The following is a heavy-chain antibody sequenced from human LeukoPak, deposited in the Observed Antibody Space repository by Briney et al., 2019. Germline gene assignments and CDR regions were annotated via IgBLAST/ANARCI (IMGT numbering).Heavy chain of an antibody. CDR1: GFILSSYS. CDR3: AKNDFWSGYYNYYFDY. D-gene: IGHD3-3*01. Sequence: GGSLRLSCAASGFILSSYSLNWVRQAPGKGPEWIAYISSSSGSINYADSVKGRFTISRDNTKNSLYLQMNSLRAEDTAVYYCAKNDFWSGYYNYYFDYWGQGTLVTVSS. V-gene: IGHV3-48*04. J-gene: IGHJ4*02. CDR2: ISSSSGSI.